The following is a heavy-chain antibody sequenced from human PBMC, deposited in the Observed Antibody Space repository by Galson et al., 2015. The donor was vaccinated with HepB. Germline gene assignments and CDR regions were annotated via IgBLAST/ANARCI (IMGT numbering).Heavy chain of an antibody. CDR3: ARGGFRSAKGWFDS. Sequence: SLRLSCAGSGFTFSNNAMNWVRQAAGKGPEWVSFISSSSSYIFYADSVKGRFTISRDNAKNSLYLEMNSLRAQDTAVYYCARGGFRSAKGWFDSWGQGTQVTVSS. CDR2: ISSSSSYI. D-gene: IGHD3-16*01. V-gene: IGHV3-21*01. CDR1: GFTFSNNA. J-gene: IGHJ5*01.